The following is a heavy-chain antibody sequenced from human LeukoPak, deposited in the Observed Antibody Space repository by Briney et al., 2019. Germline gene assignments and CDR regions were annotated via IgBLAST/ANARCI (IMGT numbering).Heavy chain of an antibody. D-gene: IGHD3-9*01. Sequence: GSSVKVSCKASGYTFTGYYIHWVRQAPGQGLEWMGWINPNSGGTNYAQKFQGRVTMTRDTSISTAYMELSRLRSDDTAVYYCARSAMGAYFDWMTYYYYYMDVWGNGTTVTISS. CDR1: GYTFTGYY. CDR2: INPNSGGT. J-gene: IGHJ6*03. CDR3: ARSAMGAYFDWMTYYYYYMDV. V-gene: IGHV1-2*02.